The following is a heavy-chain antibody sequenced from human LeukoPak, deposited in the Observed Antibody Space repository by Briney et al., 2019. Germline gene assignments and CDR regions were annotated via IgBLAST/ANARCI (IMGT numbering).Heavy chain of an antibody. CDR2: ISSSSSYI. J-gene: IGHJ4*02. Sequence: PGGSLRLSCAASGFTFSSYSMNWVRQAPGKWLEWVSSISSSSSYIYYADSVKGRFTISRDNAKNSLYLQMNSLRAEDTAVYYCASRLYSSSSVDYWGQGTLVTVSS. CDR3: ASRLYSSSSVDY. V-gene: IGHV3-21*01. D-gene: IGHD6-13*01. CDR1: GFTFSSYS.